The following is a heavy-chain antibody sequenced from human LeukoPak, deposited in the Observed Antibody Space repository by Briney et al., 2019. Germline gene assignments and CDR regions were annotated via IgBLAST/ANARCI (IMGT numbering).Heavy chain of an antibody. D-gene: IGHD1-14*01. J-gene: IGHJ6*03. CDR3: ARDPRNPYYYYYMDV. Sequence: GGSLRLSCAASGFTFSSYSMNWVRQAPGKGLEWVSYISSSSTIYYADSVKGRFTISRDNAKNSLYLQMNSLRAEDTAVYYCARDPRNPYYYYYMDVWGKGTTVTVSS. V-gene: IGHV3-48*04. CDR1: GFTFSSYS. CDR2: ISSSSTI.